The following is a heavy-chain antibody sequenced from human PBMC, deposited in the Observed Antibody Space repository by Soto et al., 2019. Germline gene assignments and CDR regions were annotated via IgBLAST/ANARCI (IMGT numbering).Heavy chain of an antibody. J-gene: IGHJ5*02. D-gene: IGHD2-2*01. Sequence: EVQLVESGGGLVRPGGSVRLSCAASGFAVGSNYMSWVRQAPGKGLEWVSLIYIGGGTHYADSVKGRFTISRDNSKNTLYHQMNSLRAEDTAVYHCTRGFCNSSSCYANWFVPWGQGTLVTVSS. CDR2: IYIGGGT. CDR3: TRGFCNSSSCYANWFVP. V-gene: IGHV3-66*01. CDR1: GFAVGSNY.